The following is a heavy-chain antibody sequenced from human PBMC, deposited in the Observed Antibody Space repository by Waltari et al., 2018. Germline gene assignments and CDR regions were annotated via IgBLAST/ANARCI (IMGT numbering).Heavy chain of an antibody. Sequence: QVQLQESGPGLVKPSGTLSLTCAVSGASISSNYWWSWVRQSPGKGLEWIGQIHHSGRTYSTPSLKCRITISVDKSRNQFSLNLSSVHDADTAVYYCAADRGNGLYFDYWGQGTLVTVSS. V-gene: IGHV4-4*02. J-gene: IGHJ4*02. D-gene: IGHD2-15*01. CDR2: IHHSGRT. CDR1: GASISSNYW. CDR3: AADRGNGLYFDY.